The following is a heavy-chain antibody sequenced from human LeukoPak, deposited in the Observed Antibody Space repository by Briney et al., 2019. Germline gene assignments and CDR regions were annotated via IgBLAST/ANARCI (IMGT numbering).Heavy chain of an antibody. CDR1: GDSVSSNSAA. D-gene: IGHD3-10*01. V-gene: IGHV6-1*01. J-gene: IGHJ6*02. CDR3: ARVSSSVYYGSGTNEGMDV. CDR2: AYYRSKWYN. Sequence: SQTLSLTCAISGDSVSSNSAAWNWIRQSPSRGLEWLGRAYYRSKWYNDYAVSVKSRITINPDTSKNQFSLQLNSVTPEDTAVYYCARVSSSVYYGSGTNEGMDVWGQGTTVTVSS.